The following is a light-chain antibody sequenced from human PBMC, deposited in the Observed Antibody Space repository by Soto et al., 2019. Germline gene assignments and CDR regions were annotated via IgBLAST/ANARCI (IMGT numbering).Light chain of an antibody. CDR3: QHYNSYSEA. J-gene: IGKJ1*01. V-gene: IGKV1-5*03. CDR2: LAS. CDR1: QTISTS. Sequence: DIQMPQSPSTLSAFVGDRVTITCRASQTISTSLAWYQQKPGKAPKLLIYLASTLQSGVPARFSGSGSATEFTLSISSLQPDDFATYYCQHYNSYSEAFGQGTKVGIK.